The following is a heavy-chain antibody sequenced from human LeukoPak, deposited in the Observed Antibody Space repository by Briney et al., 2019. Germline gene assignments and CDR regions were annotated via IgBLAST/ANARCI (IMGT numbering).Heavy chain of an antibody. CDR3: AKDQHSGYSSSWYDLDY. CDR1: GFTFSSYG. V-gene: IGHV3-30*02. J-gene: IGHJ4*02. CDR2: IRYDGSNK. D-gene: IGHD6-13*01. Sequence: GGCLRLSCAPSGFTFSSYGMHWVRQAPGKGLEWVAFIRYDGSNKYYADSVKGRFTISRDNSKNTLYLQMNSLRTEDTAVYYCAKDQHSGYSSSWYDLDYCRRGTLVTVSS.